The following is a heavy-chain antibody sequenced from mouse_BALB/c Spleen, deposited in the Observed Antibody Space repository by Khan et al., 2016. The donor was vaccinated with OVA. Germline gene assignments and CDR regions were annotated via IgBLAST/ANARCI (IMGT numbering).Heavy chain of an antibody. V-gene: IGHV3-2*02. CDR3: ARKNYYGYAWDY. J-gene: IGHJ4*01. CDR1: GYSITSNYA. Sequence: EVELVESGPGLVKPSQSLSLTCTVTGYSITSNYAWNWIRQFPGNKLEWMGYISYSGSTSYNPSLKSRISLTRDTSKNQFFLQLNSVTTEDTATYYCARKNYYGYAWDYWGQGTSVTVSS. D-gene: IGHD1-1*01. CDR2: ISYSGST.